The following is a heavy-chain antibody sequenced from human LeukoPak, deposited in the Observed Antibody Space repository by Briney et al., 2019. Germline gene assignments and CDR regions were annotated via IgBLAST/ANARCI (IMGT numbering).Heavy chain of an antibody. CDR1: GFTFSSYA. Sequence: GGSLRLSCAASGFTFSSYAMHWARQAPGDGLEWVAVISYDGSNKYYADSVKGRFTISRDNFKNTMYLQMNSLRAEDTAVYCCVRDGGAGFDYWGQGTLVTVSS. CDR3: VRDGGAGFDY. J-gene: IGHJ4*02. D-gene: IGHD1-14*01. V-gene: IGHV3-30-3*01. CDR2: ISYDGSNK.